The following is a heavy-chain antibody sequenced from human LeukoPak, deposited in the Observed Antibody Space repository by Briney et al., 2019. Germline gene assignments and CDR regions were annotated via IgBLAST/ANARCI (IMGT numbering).Heavy chain of an antibody. CDR1: GFTFSSYA. CDR2: ISGSGGST. J-gene: IGHJ4*02. Sequence: GGSLRLSCAASGFTFSSYAMSWVRQAPGKGLEWVSAISGSGGSTYYADSVKGRFTISRDNSKNTLYLQMDSLRAEDTAVYYCAKHQWLVEEYYFDYWGQGTLVTVSS. D-gene: IGHD6-19*01. CDR3: AKHQWLVEEYYFDY. V-gene: IGHV3-23*01.